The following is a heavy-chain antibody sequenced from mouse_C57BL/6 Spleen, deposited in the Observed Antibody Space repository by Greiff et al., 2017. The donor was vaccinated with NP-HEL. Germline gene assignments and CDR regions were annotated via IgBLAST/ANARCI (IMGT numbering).Heavy chain of an antibody. CDR3: ARKVGSSYFDY. CDR2: IYPSDSET. J-gene: IGHJ2*01. Sequence: QVQLQQPGAELVRPGSSVKLSCKASGYTFTSYWMDWVKQRPGQGLEWIGNIYPSDSETHYNQKFKDKATLTVDKSSSTAYMQLSSLTSEDSAVYFCARKVGSSYFDYWGQGTTLTVSS. V-gene: IGHV1-61*01. CDR1: GYTFTSYW. D-gene: IGHD1-1*01.